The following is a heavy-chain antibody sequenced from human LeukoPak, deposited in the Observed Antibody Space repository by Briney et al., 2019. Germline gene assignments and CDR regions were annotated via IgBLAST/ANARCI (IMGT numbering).Heavy chain of an antibody. CDR1: GGSISSYY. CDR3: ARRMVNFDY. J-gene: IGHJ4*02. D-gene: IGHD3-10*01. V-gene: IGHV4-59*01. Sequence: SETLSLTCTVSGGSISSYYWSWIRQPPGKGLEWIGYIYYSGSTNYNPSLKSRVTISVDTSKNQFSLKLSSVTAADTAVYYCARRMVNFDYWGQGTLVTVSS. CDR2: IYYSGST.